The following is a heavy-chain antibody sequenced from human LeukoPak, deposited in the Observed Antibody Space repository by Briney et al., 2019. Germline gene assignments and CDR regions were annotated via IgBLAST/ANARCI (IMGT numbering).Heavy chain of an antibody. CDR3: ARARQQLVGY. CDR1: GGSISSSSYY. Sequence: SETLSLTCTVSGGSISSSSYYWGWIRQPPGKGLEWIGYIYHSGSTYYNPSLKSRVTISVDRSKNQFSLKLSSVTAADTAVYYCARARQQLVGYWGQGTLVTVSS. D-gene: IGHD6-6*01. V-gene: IGHV4-39*07. J-gene: IGHJ4*02. CDR2: IYHSGST.